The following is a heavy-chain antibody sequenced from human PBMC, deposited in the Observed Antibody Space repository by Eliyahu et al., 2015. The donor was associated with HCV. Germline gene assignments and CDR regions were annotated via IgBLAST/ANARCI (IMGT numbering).Heavy chain of an antibody. CDR1: GFSLSNARMG. CDR3: ARIPYDYVWGSYRYEGGFFDY. Sequence: QVTLKESGPVLVKPTETLTLTCTVSGFSLSNARMGVSWIRQPPGKALEWLAHIFSNDEKSYSTSLKSRLTISKDTSKSQVVLTMTNMDPVDTATYYCARIPYDYVWGSYRYEGGFFDYWGQGTLVTVSS. V-gene: IGHV2-26*01. CDR2: IFSNDEK. J-gene: IGHJ4*02. D-gene: IGHD3-16*02.